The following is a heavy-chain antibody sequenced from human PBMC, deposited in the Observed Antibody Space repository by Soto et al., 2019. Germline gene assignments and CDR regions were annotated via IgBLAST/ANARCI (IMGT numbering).Heavy chain of an antibody. Sequence: PGGSLRLSCAASGFTFSDYYMSWIRQAPGKGPEWVSYISSRTNYTKYADSVKGRFTISRDNAKNSLYLQMNSPRGEDTAVYYCARSVVSSTRFDPWGQGTLVTVSS. CDR2: ISSRTNYT. CDR1: GFTFSDYY. J-gene: IGHJ5*02. CDR3: ARSVVSSTRFDP. V-gene: IGHV3-11*06. D-gene: IGHD6-13*01.